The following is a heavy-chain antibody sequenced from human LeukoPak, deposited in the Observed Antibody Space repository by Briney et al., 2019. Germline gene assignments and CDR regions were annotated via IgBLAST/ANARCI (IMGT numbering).Heavy chain of an antibody. CDR2: INPNSGGT. Sequence: ASVKVSCKASGYTFTGYYMHWVRQAPGQGLEWMGWINPNSGGTNYAQKFQGWVTMTRDTSISTAYMELSRLRSDDTAVYYCARDRGSRYYYGSGSYFFDYWGRGTLVTVSS. V-gene: IGHV1-2*04. CDR1: GYTFTGYY. D-gene: IGHD3-10*01. J-gene: IGHJ4*02. CDR3: ARDRGSRYYYGSGSYFFDY.